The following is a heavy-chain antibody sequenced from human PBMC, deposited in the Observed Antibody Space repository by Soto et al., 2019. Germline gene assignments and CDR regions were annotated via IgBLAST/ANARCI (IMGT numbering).Heavy chain of an antibody. V-gene: IGHV3-23*01. CDR1: GFVFSDIA. CDR2: LSDSGTTT. D-gene: IGHD1-1*01. CDR3: TGGKSPRYSGLDV. J-gene: IGHJ6*02. Sequence: VQLLESGGGLVQPGGSLRLSCSGSGFVFSDIAIVWVRQAPGKGLQWVSALSDSGTTTFYADSVKGRFTISTDISNNTVYLQMNSLRVEDTALYYCTGGKSPRYSGLDVWGQGTTVTVSS.